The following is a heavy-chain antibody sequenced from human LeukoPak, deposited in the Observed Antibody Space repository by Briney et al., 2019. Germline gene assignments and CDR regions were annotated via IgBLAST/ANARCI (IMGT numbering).Heavy chain of an antibody. CDR2: TFYRSKWYN. Sequence: SQTLSLTCAISGDSVSSNSAARIWIRHSPSRGLEWLGRTFYRSKWYNDYAVSVKSRITINPDTSKNQFSLHLNSVTPEDTAVYYCARGGYSSSRHAFDIWGQGTMVTVSS. CDR3: ARGGYSSSRHAFDI. CDR1: GDSVSSNSAA. V-gene: IGHV6-1*01. D-gene: IGHD6-13*01. J-gene: IGHJ3*02.